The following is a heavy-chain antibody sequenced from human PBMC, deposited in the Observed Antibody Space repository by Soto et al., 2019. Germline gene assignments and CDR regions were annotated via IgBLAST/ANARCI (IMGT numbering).Heavy chain of an antibody. CDR1: GGTFSSYA. CDR2: IIPIFGTA. D-gene: IGHD3-9*01. CDR3: ARDSSSYYDILTGYYQYYYYYGMDV. Sequence: SVKVSCKASGGTFSSYAISWVRQAPGQGLEWMGGIIPIFGTANYAQKFQGRVTITADESTSTAYMELSSLRSEDTAVYYCARDSSSYYDILTGYYQYYYYYGMDVWGQGTTVTVSS. V-gene: IGHV1-69*13. J-gene: IGHJ6*02.